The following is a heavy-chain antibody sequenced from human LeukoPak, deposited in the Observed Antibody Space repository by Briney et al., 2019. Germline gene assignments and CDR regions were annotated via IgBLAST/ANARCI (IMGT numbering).Heavy chain of an antibody. J-gene: IGHJ4*02. CDR3: AKDQADCSSTSCYERGFDY. CDR2: ISGSGGST. D-gene: IGHD2-2*01. CDR1: GFTFSSYG. V-gene: IGHV3-23*01. Sequence: GGSLRLSCAASGFTFSSYGMSWVRQAPGKVLEWVSAISGSGGSTYYADSVKGRFTISRDNSKNTLYLQMNSLRAEDTAVYYCAKDQADCSSTSCYERGFDYWGQGTLVTVSS.